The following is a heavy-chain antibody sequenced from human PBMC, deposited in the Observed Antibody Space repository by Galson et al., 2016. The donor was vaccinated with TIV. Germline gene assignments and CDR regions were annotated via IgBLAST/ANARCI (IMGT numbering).Heavy chain of an antibody. J-gene: IGHJ4*02. CDR3: ARRADSSGYYYSFDY. D-gene: IGHD3-22*01. Sequence: QSGAEVKKPGGSLKISCKGSGYSFTSYWIGWVRQMPGKGLEWMGIIYPGDSDTRYSPSFQGQVTISADKSISTAYLQWSSLKASDTAMYYCARRADSSGYYYSFDYWGQGTLVTVSS. CDR2: IYPGDSDT. CDR1: GYSFTSYW. V-gene: IGHV5-51*03.